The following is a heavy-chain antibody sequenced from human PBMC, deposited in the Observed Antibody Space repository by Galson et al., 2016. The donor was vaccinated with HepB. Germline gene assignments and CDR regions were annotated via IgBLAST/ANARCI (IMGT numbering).Heavy chain of an antibody. CDR3: ASSPAYGDYLPWYFDL. CDR2: ISTGSTYI. V-gene: IGHV3-21*01. J-gene: IGHJ2*01. Sequence: SLRLSCAASGFTFSSYWMSWVRQAPGKGLEWVSSISTGSTYIYYADSVKGRFTISRDNAKNSLYLQMSNLRAEDTAVYYCASSPAYGDYLPWYFDLWGRGTLVTVSS. D-gene: IGHD4-17*01. CDR1: GFTFSSYW.